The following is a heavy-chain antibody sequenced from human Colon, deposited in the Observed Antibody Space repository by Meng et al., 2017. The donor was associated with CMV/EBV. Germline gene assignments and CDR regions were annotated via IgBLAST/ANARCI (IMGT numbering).Heavy chain of an antibody. CDR1: GITFSDSY. Sequence: GGSLRLSCVSSGITFSDSYMTWIRQAPGKGLVWVSRINKDGGSITYADFVEGRFTISRDNAKNTLYLQMNSLRVEDTAVYYCARDVFDTSSYDYWGQGALVTVSS. CDR2: INKDGGSI. J-gene: IGHJ4*02. V-gene: IGHV3-74*01. D-gene: IGHD2-2*01. CDR3: ARDVFDTSSYDY.